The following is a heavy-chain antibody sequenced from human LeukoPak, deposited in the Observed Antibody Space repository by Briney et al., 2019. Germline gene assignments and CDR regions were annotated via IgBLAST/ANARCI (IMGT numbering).Heavy chain of an antibody. CDR2: ISSSSSYT. CDR1: GFTFSDYY. J-gene: IGHJ6*02. Sequence: GGSLRLSCAASGFTFSDYYMSWIRQAPGKGLEWVSYISSSSSYTNYADSVKGRFTISRDNAKNSLYLQMNSLRAEDTAVYYCARSGNPIYCYYYGMDVWGQGTTVTVSS. CDR3: ARSGNPIYCYYYGMDV. V-gene: IGHV3-11*03. D-gene: IGHD5-12*01.